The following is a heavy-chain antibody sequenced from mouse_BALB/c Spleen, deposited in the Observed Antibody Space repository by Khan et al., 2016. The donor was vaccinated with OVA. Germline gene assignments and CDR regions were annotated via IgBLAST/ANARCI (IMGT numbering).Heavy chain of an antibody. CDR2: INPNNGYT. J-gene: IGHJ3*01. CDR3: VNDGACYRHDGWFAY. Sequence: VELVESGAELARPGASVKMSCKTSGYTFTSYTIHWIKLRPGQGLEWIGYINPNNGYTNYNQKFKDKATLTADKSSTTAYMQLSSLTSDDSALYYGVNDGACYRHDGWFAYWGQGTLVTVSA. CDR1: GYTFTSYT. D-gene: IGHD2-14*01. V-gene: IGHV1-4*01.